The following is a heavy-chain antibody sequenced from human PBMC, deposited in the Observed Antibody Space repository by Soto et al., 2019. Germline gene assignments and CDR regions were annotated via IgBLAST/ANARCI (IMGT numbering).Heavy chain of an antibody. CDR2: ISNDGSS. CDR3: ARLPNKSPQN. Sequence: EVQLVESGGGLVQPGGSLRLSSVASGFTFSSYWMHWVRQAPGKGLVWVSSISNDGSSIYADPVKGRFTISRDNAKNTLYMQMNSLRAEDTAVYYCARLPNKSPQNWGQGTLVIVSP. V-gene: IGHV3-74*01. J-gene: IGHJ1*01. CDR1: GFTFSSYW.